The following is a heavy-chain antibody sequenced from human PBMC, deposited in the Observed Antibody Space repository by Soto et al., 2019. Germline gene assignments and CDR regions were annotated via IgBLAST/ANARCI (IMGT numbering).Heavy chain of an antibody. Sequence: GASVKVSCKASGHTFTSYGISWVRQAPGQGLEWMGWISAYNGNTNYAQKLQGRVTMTTDTSTSTAYMELRSLRSDDTAVYYCARSGITMVRGVITDDYYYYGMDVWGQGTTVTVSS. CDR3: ARSGITMVRGVITDDYYYYGMDV. V-gene: IGHV1-18*01. J-gene: IGHJ6*02. D-gene: IGHD3-10*01. CDR2: ISAYNGNT. CDR1: GHTFTSYG.